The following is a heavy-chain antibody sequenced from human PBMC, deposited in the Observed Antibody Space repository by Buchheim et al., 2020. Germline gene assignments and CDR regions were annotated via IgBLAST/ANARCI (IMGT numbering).Heavy chain of an antibody. CDR3: ARAPRYCSSTSCYWNYYYGMDV. CDR1: GGSISSSSYY. Sequence: QLQLQESGPGLVKPSETLSLTCTVSGGSISSSSYYWGWIRQPPGKGLEWIGSSYYSGSTYYNPSLKSRVTISVDTSKNQFSLKLSSVTAADTAVYYCARAPRYCSSTSCYWNYYYGMDVWGQGTT. V-gene: IGHV4-39*07. D-gene: IGHD2-2*01. J-gene: IGHJ6*02. CDR2: SYYSGST.